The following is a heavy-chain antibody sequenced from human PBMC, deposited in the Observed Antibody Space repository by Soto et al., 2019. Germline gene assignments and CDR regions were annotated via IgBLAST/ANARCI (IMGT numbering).Heavy chain of an antibody. Sequence: ASVKVSCKASGDTFSTYTITWMRQAPGQGLEWMGIINPSGGSTSYAQKFQGRVTMTRDTSTSTVYMELSSLRSEDTAVYYCARDSLQWLVVWGQGTTVTVSS. CDR2: INPSGGST. CDR1: GDTFSTYT. D-gene: IGHD6-19*01. CDR3: ARDSLQWLVV. V-gene: IGHV1-46*01. J-gene: IGHJ6*02.